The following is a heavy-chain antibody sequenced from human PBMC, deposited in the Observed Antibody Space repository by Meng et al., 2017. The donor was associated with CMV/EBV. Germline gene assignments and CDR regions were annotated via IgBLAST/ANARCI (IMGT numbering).Heavy chain of an antibody. Sequence: QGQLVPSGAELRKPGASVKVSCKASGDTFTDYYMHWVRQAPGQGLEWMGCINPNSGDTNYAQKFQGRVTMTRDTSISTACMELSRLRSDDTAVYYCTRDAHLTTVTPNWFDPWGQGTLVTASS. V-gene: IGHV1-2*02. CDR2: INPNSGDT. CDR1: GDTFTDYY. CDR3: TRDAHLTTVTPNWFDP. D-gene: IGHD4-17*01. J-gene: IGHJ5*02.